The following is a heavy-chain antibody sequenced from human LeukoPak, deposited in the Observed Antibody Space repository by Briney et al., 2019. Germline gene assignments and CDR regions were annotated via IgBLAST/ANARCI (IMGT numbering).Heavy chain of an antibody. V-gene: IGHV3-30*04. CDR1: GFTFSSYA. J-gene: IGHJ4*02. CDR3: AKDASRVTYYYDSSGYYYFDY. CDR2: ISYDGSNK. Sequence: PGRSLRLSCAASGFTFSSYAMHWVRQAPGKGLEWVAVISYDGSNKYYADSVKGRFTISRDNSKNTLYLQMNSLRAEDTAVYYCAKDASRVTYYYDSSGYYYFDYWGQGTLVTVSS. D-gene: IGHD3-22*01.